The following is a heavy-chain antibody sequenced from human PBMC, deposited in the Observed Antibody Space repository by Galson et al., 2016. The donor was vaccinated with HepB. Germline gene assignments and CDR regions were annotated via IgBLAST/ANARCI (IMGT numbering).Heavy chain of an antibody. CDR2: VYYSGDT. CDR3: ARERDCGGDCYPGGADFDY. Sequence: SETLSLTCSVPGCPLSRFYWNWIPQSPEKGLEWIGTVYYSGDTYYKRSLRSRPTDSVDTHRNQFPLNLTSVTAADTAVYYCARERDCGGDCYPGGADFDYWGRGTLVTVSA. D-gene: IGHD2-21*02. CDR1: GCPLSRFY. V-gene: IGHV4-59*12. J-gene: IGHJ4*02.